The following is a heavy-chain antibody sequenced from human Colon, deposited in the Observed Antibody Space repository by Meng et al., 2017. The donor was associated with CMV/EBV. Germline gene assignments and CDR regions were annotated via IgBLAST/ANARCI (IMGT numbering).Heavy chain of an antibody. Sequence: SVKVSCKASGYIFSNFDINWVRQAPGQGLEWMGGIIPIFGTANYAQKFQGRVTITTDESTSTAYMELSSLRSEDTAVYYCARVGIFGVATGYYGMDVWGQGTTVTVSS. CDR1: GYIFSNFD. CDR3: ARVGIFGVATGYYGMDV. CDR2: IIPIFGTA. V-gene: IGHV1-69*05. D-gene: IGHD3-3*01. J-gene: IGHJ6*02.